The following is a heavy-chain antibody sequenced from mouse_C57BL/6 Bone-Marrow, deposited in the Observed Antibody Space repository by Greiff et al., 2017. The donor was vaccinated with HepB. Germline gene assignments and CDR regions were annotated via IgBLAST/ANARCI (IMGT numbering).Heavy chain of an antibody. V-gene: IGHV2-6-1*01. CDR2: IWSDGST. Sequence: VKLQESGPGLVAPSQSLSITCTVSGFSLTSYGVHWVRQPPGKGLEWLVVIWSDGSTTYNSALKSRLSISKDNSKSQVFLKMNSLQTDDTAMYYCARHRGYGSSWYFDVWGTGTTVTVSS. CDR3: ARHRGYGSSWYFDV. CDR1: GFSLTSYG. D-gene: IGHD1-1*01. J-gene: IGHJ1*03.